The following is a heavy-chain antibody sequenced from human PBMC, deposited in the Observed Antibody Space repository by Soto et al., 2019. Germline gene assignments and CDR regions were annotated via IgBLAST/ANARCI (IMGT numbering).Heavy chain of an antibody. CDR1: GGTFSSYS. CDR3: ARDGGSHSGGIDY. J-gene: IGHJ4*02. Sequence: QGQLVQSGAEVKKPGSSVKVSCKASGGTFSSYSINWVRQAPGQGLEWMGEIILIFGTANYAQKFQGRVTITADESTSTAYMELSSLRSEDTAVYYCARDGGSHSGGIDYWGQGTLVTVSS. V-gene: IGHV1-69*01. D-gene: IGHD1-26*01. CDR2: IILIFGTA.